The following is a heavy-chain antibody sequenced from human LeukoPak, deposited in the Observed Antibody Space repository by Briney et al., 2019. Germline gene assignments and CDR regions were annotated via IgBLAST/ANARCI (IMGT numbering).Heavy chain of an antibody. CDR2: ISYDGSNK. D-gene: IGHD4-17*01. V-gene: IGHV3-30-3*01. CDR3: ASSPYTVTTPSFDY. J-gene: IGHJ4*02. Sequence: GRSLRLSCAASGFTFSSYAMHWVRQAPGKGLEWEAVISYDGSNKYYADSVKGRFTISRDNSKNTLYLQMNSLRAEDTAVYYCASSPYTVTTPSFDYWGQGTLVTVSS. CDR1: GFTFSSYA.